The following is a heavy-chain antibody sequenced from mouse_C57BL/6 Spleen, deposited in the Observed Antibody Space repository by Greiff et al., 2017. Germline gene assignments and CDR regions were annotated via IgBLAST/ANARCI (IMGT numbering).Heavy chain of an antibody. D-gene: IGHD2-1*01. CDR2: ISYDGSN. Sequence: EVKLQESGPGLVKPSQSLSLTCSVTGYSITSGYYWNWIRQFPGNKLEWMGYISYDGSNNYNPSLKNRISITRDTSKNQFFLKLNSVTTEDTATYYCARGGIYYGNYDYYAMDYWGQGTSVTVSS. J-gene: IGHJ4*01. V-gene: IGHV3-6*01. CDR3: ARGGIYYGNYDYYAMDY. CDR1: GYSITSGYY.